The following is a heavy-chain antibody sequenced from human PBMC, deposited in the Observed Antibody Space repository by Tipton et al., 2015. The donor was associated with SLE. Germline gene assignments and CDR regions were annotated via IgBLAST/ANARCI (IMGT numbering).Heavy chain of an antibody. J-gene: IGHJ6*02. CDR3: ASLAAAGTPYYYYGMDV. Sequence: TLSLTCAVYGGSFSGYYWSWIRQPPGKGLEWIGEINHSGSTNYNPSLKSRVTISVDTSKNQFSLKLSSVTAADTAVYYCASLAAAGTPYYYYGMDVWGQGTTVTVSS. CDR2: INHSGST. V-gene: IGHV4-34*01. CDR1: GGSFSGYY. D-gene: IGHD6-13*01.